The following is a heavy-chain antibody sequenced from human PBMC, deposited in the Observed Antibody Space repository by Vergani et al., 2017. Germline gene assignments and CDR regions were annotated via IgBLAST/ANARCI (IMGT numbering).Heavy chain of an antibody. V-gene: IGHV3-49*04. Sequence: EVQLVESGGGLVQPGRSLRLSCTASGFTFGDYAMSWVRQAPGKGLEWVGFIRSKAYGGTTEYAASVKGRFTISRDDSKSIAYLQMNSLKTEDTAVYYCTRFGARWCYYGSGKPYYYYGMDVWGQGTTVTVSS. CDR2: IRSKAYGGTT. D-gene: IGHD3-10*01. CDR1: GFTFGDYA. CDR3: TRFGARWCYYGSGKPYYYYGMDV. J-gene: IGHJ6*02.